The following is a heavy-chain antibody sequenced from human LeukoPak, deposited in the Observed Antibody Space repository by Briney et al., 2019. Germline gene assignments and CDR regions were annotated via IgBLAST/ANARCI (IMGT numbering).Heavy chain of an antibody. CDR3: AREWGHESSGYYYAY. Sequence: SVTASCTASGGTFISYAISWVRQAPGQGLEWMGGIIPIFGTANYAQKFQGRVTITADESTSTAYMEMSSLRSEDTAVYYCAREWGHESSGYYYAYWGQGTLVTVSS. V-gene: IGHV1-69*13. CDR2: IIPIFGTA. D-gene: IGHD3-22*01. CDR1: GGTFISYA. J-gene: IGHJ4*02.